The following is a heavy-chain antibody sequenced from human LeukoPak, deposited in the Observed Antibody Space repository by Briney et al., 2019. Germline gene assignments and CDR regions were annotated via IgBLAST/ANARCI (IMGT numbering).Heavy chain of an antibody. CDR2: INSGGGDT. Sequence: PGGSLRLSCAGSGFTFRTYAMGWVRRAPGKGLEGVSSINSGGGDTYYADSVKGRFTISRDNFKNTLYLQMNSLRAEDTAVYYCVNPPRLSIIRGEGMDVWGQGTTVTVS. J-gene: IGHJ6*02. CDR1: GFTFRTYA. CDR3: VNPPRLSIIRGEGMDV. V-gene: IGHV3-23*01. D-gene: IGHD3-10*01.